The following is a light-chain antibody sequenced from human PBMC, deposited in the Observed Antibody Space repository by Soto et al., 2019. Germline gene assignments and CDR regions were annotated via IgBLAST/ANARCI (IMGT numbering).Light chain of an antibody. CDR2: DAS. Sequence: EIVLTQSPANLSLSPGDRATLSCRASQSVGSYLAWFQQKPGQAPRLLLYDASNSATGIPARFSGSGSGTDFALTISSREPEDFAFYYCQQRNSWPPTYTFGQGTKLEIK. J-gene: IGKJ2*01. CDR3: QQRNSWPPTYT. CDR1: QSVGSY. V-gene: IGKV3-11*01.